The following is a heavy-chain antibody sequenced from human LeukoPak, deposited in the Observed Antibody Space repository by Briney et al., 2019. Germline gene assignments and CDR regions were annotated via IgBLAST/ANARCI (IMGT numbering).Heavy chain of an antibody. CDR2: ISSSSSYI. CDR1: GFTFSSYS. V-gene: IGHV3-21*01. Sequence: GGSLRLSCAASGFTFSSYSMNWVRQAPGKGLEWVSSISSSSSYIYYADSVKGRFTISRDNAKNSLYLQMNSLRAEDTAVYYCARVSAVETRRSAFDIWGQGTMVTVSS. J-gene: IGHJ3*02. D-gene: IGHD4-23*01. CDR3: ARVSAVETRRSAFDI.